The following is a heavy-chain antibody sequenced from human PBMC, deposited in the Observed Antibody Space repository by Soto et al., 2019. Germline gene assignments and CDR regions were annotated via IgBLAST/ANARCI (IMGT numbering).Heavy chain of an antibody. CDR2: MNPNSGNI. J-gene: IGHJ6*02. CDR3: ASDLTGRPSYALDV. V-gene: IGHV1-8*01. CDR1: GYTFTSYD. D-gene: IGHD2-8*01. Sequence: QVQLVQSGAEMRKPGASVKVSCKASGYTFTSYDISWVRQAPGQGLEWMGWMNPNSGNIGFAQNFQGRVTMTRNTAISTAYMELSSLKSEDTAVYYCASDLTGRPSYALDVWGQGTTVIVSS.